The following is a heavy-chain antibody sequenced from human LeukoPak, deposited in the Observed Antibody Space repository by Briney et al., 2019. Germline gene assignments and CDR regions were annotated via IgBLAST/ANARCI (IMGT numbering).Heavy chain of an antibody. CDR2: ISNSGSA. J-gene: IGHJ4*02. CDR3: ATAPNPDYFDY. D-gene: IGHD3-16*01. V-gene: IGHV4-59*01. CDR1: GDSIGQDY. Sequence: SSETLSLTCTVSGDSIGQDYWNWIRQPPGRGPEWIGHISNSGSANYNPSLKSRVTISVDRSKSQFSLRLNSMTAADTAFYYCATAPNPDYFDYWGQGTLATVSS.